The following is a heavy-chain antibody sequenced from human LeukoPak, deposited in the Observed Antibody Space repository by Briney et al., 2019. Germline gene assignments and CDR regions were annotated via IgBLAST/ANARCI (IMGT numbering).Heavy chain of an antibody. Sequence: SETLSLTCTVSGGSISSSSYYWGWIRQSPGKGLGWIGSIYYSGSTYYNPSLQSRVTISVDTSKNQFSLKLSSVTAADTAVYYCAGSKYSYGLRYFDYWGQGTLVTVSS. V-gene: IGHV4-39*07. CDR1: GGSISSSSYY. CDR2: IYYSGST. J-gene: IGHJ4*02. CDR3: AGSKYSYGLRYFDY. D-gene: IGHD5-18*01.